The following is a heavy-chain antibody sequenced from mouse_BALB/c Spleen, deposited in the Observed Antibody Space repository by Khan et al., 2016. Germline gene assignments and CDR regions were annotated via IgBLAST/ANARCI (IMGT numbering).Heavy chain of an antibody. CDR1: GYTFSNYW. CDR2: ILPGNANS. Sequence: QVQLQQSGAELMKPGASVKISCKATGYTFSNYWIEWVKQRPGHGLEWIGDILPGNANSNYNENLKSKATLTADTSSNTAYMQLSSLTSEDSAVYYCARAWYSMDYWGQGTSVTVSS. V-gene: IGHV1-9*01. CDR3: ARAWYSMDY. J-gene: IGHJ4*01.